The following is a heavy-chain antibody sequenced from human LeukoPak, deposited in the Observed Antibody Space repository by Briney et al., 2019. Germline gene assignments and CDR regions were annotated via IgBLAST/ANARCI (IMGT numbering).Heavy chain of an antibody. J-gene: IGHJ4*02. Sequence: GGSLRLSCVASGFTFSSYSMNWVRQAPGKGLEWVSSISYTAGYIYYAGSMKGRFTISRDNAGNSLYLQMNSLRVEDTAVYYCASTFTAGSIRWEYFDYWGQGALVTVSS. D-gene: IGHD6-13*01. CDR1: GFTFSSYS. V-gene: IGHV3-21*06. CDR3: ASTFTAGSIRWEYFDY. CDR2: ISYTAGYI.